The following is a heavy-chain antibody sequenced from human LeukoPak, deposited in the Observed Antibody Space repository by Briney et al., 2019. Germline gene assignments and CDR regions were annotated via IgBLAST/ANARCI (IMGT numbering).Heavy chain of an antibody. CDR3: ARYGGLNTNFDS. J-gene: IGHJ4*02. V-gene: IGHV3-7*01. D-gene: IGHD5-12*01. CDR1: GFTFRNYW. Sequence: PGGSLRLSCAASGFTFRNYWMGWVRQAPGKGLEWVANTKPDGSAEYYADSVRGRFTTSRDNANNFLYLQMNSLRAEDTAVYYCARYGGLNTNFDSWGQGTLVTVSS. CDR2: TKPDGSAE.